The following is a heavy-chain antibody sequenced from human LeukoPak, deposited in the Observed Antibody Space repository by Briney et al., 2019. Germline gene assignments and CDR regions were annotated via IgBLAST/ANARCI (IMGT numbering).Heavy chain of an antibody. Sequence: GGSLRLSCAASGFIVSHNYMTWVRQAPGKGLEWISVIYIDGTTYYADSVKGRFTISRDQANNTLYLQMNTLRDEDTAVYYCAREGWRITIFGVVISDAFDIWGQGTMVTVSS. D-gene: IGHD3-3*01. V-gene: IGHV3-53*01. CDR2: IYIDGTT. CDR1: GFIVSHNY. CDR3: AREGWRITIFGVVISDAFDI. J-gene: IGHJ3*02.